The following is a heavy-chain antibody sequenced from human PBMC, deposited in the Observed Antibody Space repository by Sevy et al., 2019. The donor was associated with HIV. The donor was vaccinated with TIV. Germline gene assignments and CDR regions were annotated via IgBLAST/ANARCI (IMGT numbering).Heavy chain of an antibody. CDR1: GYTLTELS. D-gene: IGHD3-22*01. Sequence: ASVKVSCKVSGYTLTELSMHWLRQAPGKGLEWVGSFDPEDGETVYEHNFQGRVSMTEDTSTDIAYMEVISLKFEDTVVYYCATTKDYCDSSGYPFDYWGQGTLVTVSS. J-gene: IGHJ4*02. CDR2: FDPEDGET. CDR3: ATTKDYCDSSGYPFDY. V-gene: IGHV1-24*01.